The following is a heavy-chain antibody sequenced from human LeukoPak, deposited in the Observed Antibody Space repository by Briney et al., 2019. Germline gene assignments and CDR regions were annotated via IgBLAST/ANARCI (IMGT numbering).Heavy chain of an antibody. Sequence: PGGSLRLSCAASGFTFSSYAMSWVRQAPGKGLEWVSSISSSSSYIYYADSVKGRFTISRDNAKNSLYLQMNSLRAEDTAVYYCAREGYSSSSRDFDYWGQGTLVTVSS. J-gene: IGHJ4*02. CDR2: ISSSSSYI. CDR1: GFTFSSYA. D-gene: IGHD6-13*01. CDR3: AREGYSSSSRDFDY. V-gene: IGHV3-21*01.